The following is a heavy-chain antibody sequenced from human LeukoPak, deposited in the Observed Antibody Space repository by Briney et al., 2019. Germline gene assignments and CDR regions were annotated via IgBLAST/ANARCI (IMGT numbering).Heavy chain of an antibody. V-gene: IGHV1-8*01. CDR1: GYTFTSYD. Sequence: ASVKVSCKASGYTFTSYDINWVRQATGQGLEWMGWMNPNSGNTGYAQKFQGRVTMTRNTSISTAYMELSSLRSEDTAVYYCARGTSGGWYLAALYYYYMDVWGKGTTVTVSS. J-gene: IGHJ6*03. CDR3: ARGTSGGWYLAALYYYYMDV. CDR2: MNPNSGNT. D-gene: IGHD6-19*01.